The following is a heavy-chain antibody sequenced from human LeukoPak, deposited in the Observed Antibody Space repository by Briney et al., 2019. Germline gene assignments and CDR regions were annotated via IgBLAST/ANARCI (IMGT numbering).Heavy chain of an antibody. V-gene: IGHV1-69*06. CDR2: IIPIFGTA. CDR3: ASPSAVAEYFDY. D-gene: IGHD6-19*01. J-gene: IGHJ4*02. CDR1: GYTFTDYA. Sequence: SVKVSCKASGYTFTDYAMNWVRQAPGQGLEWMGGIIPIFGTANYAQKFQGRVTITADKSTSTAYMELSSLRSEDTAVYYCASPSAVAEYFDYWGQGTLVTVSS.